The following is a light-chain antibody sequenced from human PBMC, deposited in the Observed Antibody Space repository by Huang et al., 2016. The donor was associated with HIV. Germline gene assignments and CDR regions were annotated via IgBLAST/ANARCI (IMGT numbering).Light chain of an antibody. CDR3: QQSYSALSS. Sequence: IQMTQSPTSLSASVGDRVSITCRDSQSISTYLNWYQQKPGKAPKLLISSASSLHSGVPSRFSGSGSGTDFTLTIKGLQLDDFATYYCQQSYSALSSFGPGTRL. V-gene: IGKV1-39*01. J-gene: IGKJ5*01. CDR1: QSISTY. CDR2: SAS.